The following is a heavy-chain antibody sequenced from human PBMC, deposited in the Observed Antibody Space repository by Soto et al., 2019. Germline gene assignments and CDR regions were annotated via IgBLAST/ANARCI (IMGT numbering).Heavy chain of an antibody. J-gene: IGHJ4*02. CDR3: TTGLSNGYYNFDY. V-gene: IGHV1-2*04. Sequence: ASVKVSCKASGYTFTGYYMHWVRQAPGQGLEWMGWINPNSGGTNYAQKFQGWVTMTRDTSISTAYMELSRLKTEDTAVYYCTTGLSNGYYNFDYWAQGTPVTVSS. D-gene: IGHD3-22*01. CDR2: INPNSGGT. CDR1: GYTFTGYY.